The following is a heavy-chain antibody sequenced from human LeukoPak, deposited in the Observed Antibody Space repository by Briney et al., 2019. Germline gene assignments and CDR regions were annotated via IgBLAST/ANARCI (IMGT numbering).Heavy chain of an antibody. J-gene: IGHJ4*02. Sequence: SETLSLTCTVPGGSISSGGYYWGWIRQPPGKGLEWIGSIYYSGSTYYNPSLKSRVTISVDTSKNQFSLKLNSVTAADTAVYYCARLLWFGQFYFDYWGQGTLVTVSS. V-gene: IGHV4-39*07. D-gene: IGHD3-10*01. CDR3: ARLLWFGQFYFDY. CDR2: IYYSGST. CDR1: GGSISSGGYY.